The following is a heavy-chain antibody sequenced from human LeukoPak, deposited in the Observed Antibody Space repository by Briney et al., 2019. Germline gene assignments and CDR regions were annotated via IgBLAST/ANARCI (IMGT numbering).Heavy chain of an antibody. CDR3: AREYCSSTGCHQPLDY. Sequence: PSETLSLTCAVYGGSFSGYYWSWIRQPPGKGLEWIGEINHSGSTNYNPSLKSRVTISVDTSKNQFSLKLSSVTAADTAVYYCAREYCSSTGCHQPLDYWGQGTLVTVSS. CDR2: INHSGST. D-gene: IGHD2-2*01. CDR1: GGSFSGYY. J-gene: IGHJ4*02. V-gene: IGHV4-34*01.